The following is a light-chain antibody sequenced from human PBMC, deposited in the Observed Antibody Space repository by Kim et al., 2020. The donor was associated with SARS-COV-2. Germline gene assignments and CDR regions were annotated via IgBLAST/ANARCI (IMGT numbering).Light chain of an antibody. V-gene: IGLV1-51*01. CDR3: GTWDSSLRVV. Sequence: PGKKVTISCSGSSSNIGNNYVSWYQQLPGTAPKLLIYDNNKRPSGIPDRFSGSKSGTSATLGITGLQTGDEADYYCGTWDSSLRVVFGGGTQLTVL. J-gene: IGLJ2*01. CDR2: DNN. CDR1: SSNIGNNY.